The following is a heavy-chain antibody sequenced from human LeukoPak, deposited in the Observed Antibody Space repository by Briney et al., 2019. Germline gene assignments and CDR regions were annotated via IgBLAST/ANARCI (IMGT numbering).Heavy chain of an antibody. CDR2: INPNSGGT. D-gene: IGHD3-16*02. CDR1: GYTFTGYY. CDR3: ARAKPYDYVWGSYRYTYYFDY. Sequence: ASVKVSCKASGYTFTGYYMHWVRQAPGQGLEWMGWINPNSGGTNYAQKFQGGVTMTRDTSISTAYMELSRLRSDDTAVYYCARAKPYDYVWGSYRYTYYFDYWGQGTLVTVSS. J-gene: IGHJ4*02. V-gene: IGHV1-2*02.